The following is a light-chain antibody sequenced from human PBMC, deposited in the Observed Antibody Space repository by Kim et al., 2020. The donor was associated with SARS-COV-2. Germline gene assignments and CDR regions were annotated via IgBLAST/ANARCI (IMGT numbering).Light chain of an antibody. Sequence: GDRLTLTCEASQDLGDSLNWYHQKPGKAPILLIYDASNLEKGVPSRFSGRGSGTDFAFTISALQPEDIGTYYCQQYDIVPPTFGQGTKLEI. CDR2: DAS. V-gene: IGKV1-33*01. CDR1: QDLGDS. CDR3: QQYDIVPPT. J-gene: IGKJ2*01.